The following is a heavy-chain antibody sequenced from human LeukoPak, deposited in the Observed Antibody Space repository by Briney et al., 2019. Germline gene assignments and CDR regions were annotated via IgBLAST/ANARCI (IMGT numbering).Heavy chain of an antibody. D-gene: IGHD3-3*01. Sequence: ASVKVSCKASGYSFSSYGISRVRQAPGQGLEWMGWISAYNGYTNYAQKFQGRVTMTTDTSTGTAYMDLRSLRSDDTAVYYCARDRRFLEWQNDAFDIWGQGTMVTVSS. V-gene: IGHV1-18*04. CDR2: ISAYNGYT. CDR1: GYSFSSYG. J-gene: IGHJ3*02. CDR3: ARDRRFLEWQNDAFDI.